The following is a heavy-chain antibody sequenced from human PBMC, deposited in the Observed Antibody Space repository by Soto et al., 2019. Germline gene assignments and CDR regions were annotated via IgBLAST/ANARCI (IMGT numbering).Heavy chain of an antibody. Sequence: KPSETLSLTCTVSGGSISSSSYYWGWIRQPPGKGLEWIGSIYYSGSTYYNPSLKSRVTISVDTSKNQFSLKLSSVTAADTAVYYCARLLRGYYAPFDYWGQGTLVTVSS. CDR2: IYYSGST. CDR1: GGSISSSSYY. J-gene: IGHJ4*02. V-gene: IGHV4-39*01. D-gene: IGHD3-22*01. CDR3: ARLLRGYYAPFDY.